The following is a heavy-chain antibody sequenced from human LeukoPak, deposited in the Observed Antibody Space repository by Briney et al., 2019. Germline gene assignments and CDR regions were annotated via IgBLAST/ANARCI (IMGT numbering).Heavy chain of an antibody. D-gene: IGHD5-18*01. CDR2: IIPIFGTA. CDR1: GGTFSSYA. CDR3: ARKERGYSYQDAFDI. V-gene: IGHV1-69*06. Sequence: SVKVSCKASGGTFSSYAISWVRQAPGQGLEWMGGIIPIFGTANYAQKFQGRVTITADKSTSTAYMELSSLRTGDTAVYYCARKERGYSYQDAFDIWGQGTMVTVSS. J-gene: IGHJ3*02.